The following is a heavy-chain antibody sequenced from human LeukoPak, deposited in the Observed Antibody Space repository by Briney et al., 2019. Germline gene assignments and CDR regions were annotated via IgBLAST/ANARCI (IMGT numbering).Heavy chain of an antibody. V-gene: IGHV4-61*09. CDR2: INHSGST. CDR3: ARGPTVRGVIRTTHSRMPDY. J-gene: IGHJ4*02. D-gene: IGHD3-10*01. Sequence: PSQTLSLTCTVSGGSISSGSYYWSWIRQPAGKGLEWIGEINHSGSTNYNPSLKSRVTISVDTSKNQFSLKLSSVTAADTAVYYCARGPTVRGVIRTTHSRMPDYWGQGTLVTVSS. CDR1: GGSISSGSYY.